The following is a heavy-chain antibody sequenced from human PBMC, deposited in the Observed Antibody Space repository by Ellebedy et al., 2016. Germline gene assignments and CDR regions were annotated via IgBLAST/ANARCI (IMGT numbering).Heavy chain of an antibody. CDR1: GFTFGDSV. Sequence: GGSLRLSXTASGFTFGDSVLGWFRQAPGKGLEWVGYIRFKASGGTTEYAASVKGRFTISRDDSKRIAYLQMNSLETEDTAIYYCSRGLGVTPYNWFDPWGQGTLVTVSS. J-gene: IGHJ5*02. CDR3: SRGLGVTPYNWFDP. CDR2: IRFKASGGTT. V-gene: IGHV3-49*03. D-gene: IGHD1-26*01.